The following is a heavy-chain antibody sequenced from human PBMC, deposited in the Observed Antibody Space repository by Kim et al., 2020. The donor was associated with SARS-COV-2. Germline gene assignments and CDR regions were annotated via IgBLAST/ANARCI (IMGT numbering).Heavy chain of an antibody. J-gene: IGHJ3*02. CDR2: ISWDSGSI. V-gene: IGHV3-9*01. D-gene: IGHD5-18*01. CDR3: AKDMVPRGDSYGPRDAFDM. CDR1: GFTFGDYS. Sequence: GGSLRLSCVASGFTFGDYSMHWVRQAPGKGLEWVSGISWDSGSIGYADSVKGRFTISRDNAKNSLYLQMNSLRAEDTALYYCAKDMVPRGDSYGPRDAFDMWCGEAMVAVSS.